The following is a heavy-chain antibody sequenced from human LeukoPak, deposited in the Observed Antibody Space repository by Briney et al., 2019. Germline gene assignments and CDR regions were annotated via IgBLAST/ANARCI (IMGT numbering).Heavy chain of an antibody. CDR1: GFTFSNYA. Sequence: GGSLRLSCAASGFTFSNYAMTWVRQAPGRGLEWISTITRFTGTTYYADSVKGRFTISRGDSNNTLYLQMNSLRAGDTAVYYCARDTRLMYYFDFWGQGALVTVSS. V-gene: IGHV3-23*01. D-gene: IGHD2-2*01. J-gene: IGHJ4*02. CDR3: ARDTRLMYYFDF. CDR2: ITRFTGTT.